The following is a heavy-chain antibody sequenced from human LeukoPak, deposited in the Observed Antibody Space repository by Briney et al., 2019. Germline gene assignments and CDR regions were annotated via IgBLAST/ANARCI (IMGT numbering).Heavy chain of an antibody. V-gene: IGHV1-8*01. CDR2: MNPNSGNT. CDR1: GYTFTSYA. J-gene: IGHJ6*02. CDR3: ARSGLPMVRGVIIKSYYYYGMDV. D-gene: IGHD3-10*01. Sequence: ASVKVSCKASGYTFTSYAINWVRQATGQGLEWMGWMNPNSGNTGYAQKFQGRVTMTRNTSISTAYMELSSLRSEDTAVYYCARSGLPMVRGVIIKSYYYYGMDVWGQGTTVTVSS.